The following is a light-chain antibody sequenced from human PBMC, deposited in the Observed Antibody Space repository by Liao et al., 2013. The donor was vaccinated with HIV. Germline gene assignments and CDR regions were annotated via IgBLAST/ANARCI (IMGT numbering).Light chain of an antibody. CDR3: QARDSSMAV. J-gene: IGLJ3*02. V-gene: IGLV3-1*01. CDR1: KLGDKY. Sequence: SYELTQPPSVSVSPGQTASIICSGDKLGDKYASWYQQKPGQSPVLVIYQDAKRPSDISERFSGFNSGNTATLIITETQSMDEGDYYCQARDSSMAVFGGGTKLTVL. CDR2: QDA.